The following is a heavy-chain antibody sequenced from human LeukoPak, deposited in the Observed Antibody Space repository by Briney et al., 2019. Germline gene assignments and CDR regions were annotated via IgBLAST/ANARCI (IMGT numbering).Heavy chain of an antibody. Sequence: PSETLSLTCTVSGGSISSYYWSWIRQPPGKGLEWIGYIYYSGSTNYNPSLKSRVTISVDTSKNQFSLKLSSVTAADMAVYYCASVDYVWGSFYWGQGTLVTVSS. V-gene: IGHV4-59*01. D-gene: IGHD3-16*01. CDR1: GGSISSYY. J-gene: IGHJ4*02. CDR2: IYYSGST. CDR3: ASVDYVWGSFY.